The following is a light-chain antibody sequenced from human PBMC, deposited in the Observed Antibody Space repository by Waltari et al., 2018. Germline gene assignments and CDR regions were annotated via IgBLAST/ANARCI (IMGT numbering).Light chain of an antibody. CDR2: HVT. J-gene: IGLJ3*02. Sequence: SALPPPVSVSGSPGPSITFSSTGTSSDVGGFNYVPSYQHHPGKAPEHMIYHVTKRPLGVSYRVSGCGSGNTSSLTISGLQSEDEAYYYGSSYIRISASWVFGGGTKLTVL. CDR1: SSDVGGFNY. CDR3: SSYIRISASWV. V-gene: IGLV2-14*03.